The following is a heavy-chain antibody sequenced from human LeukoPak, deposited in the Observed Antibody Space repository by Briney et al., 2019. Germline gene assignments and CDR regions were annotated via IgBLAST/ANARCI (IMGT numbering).Heavy chain of an antibody. CDR3: AKAPVTSCRGAYCYPFDS. J-gene: IGHJ4*02. D-gene: IGHD2-21*01. V-gene: IGHV3-48*01. CDR1: GFTFSSYS. CDR2: ISSSSSTI. Sequence: GGSLRLSCAASGFTFSSYSMNWVRQAPGKGLEWVSYISSSSSTIYYADSVKGRFTISRDNAKNTLYLQMNSLRAEDAAVYFCAKAPVTSCRGAYCYPFDSWGQGTLVTVSS.